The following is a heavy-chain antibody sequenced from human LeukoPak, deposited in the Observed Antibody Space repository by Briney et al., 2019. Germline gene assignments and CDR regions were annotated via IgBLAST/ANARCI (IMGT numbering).Heavy chain of an antibody. D-gene: IGHD6-19*01. Sequence: GGSLRLSCEASGFTFSNYWMSWVRQAPGKGLEWVANINQGESEKYYVDSVKGRFAISRDNAKNSLYLQMNSLRDEDTAVYYCARYGNGAWLAHYSFEIWGQGTMVTVSS. CDR3: ARYGNGAWLAHYSFEI. CDR2: INQGESEK. J-gene: IGHJ3*02. V-gene: IGHV3-7*01. CDR1: GFTFSNYW.